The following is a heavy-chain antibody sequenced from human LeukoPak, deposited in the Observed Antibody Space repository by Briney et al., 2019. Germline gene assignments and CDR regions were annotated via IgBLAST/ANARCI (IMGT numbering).Heavy chain of an antibody. Sequence: SETLSLTCTVSGGSVSSSRYYWSWIRQPPGKGLEWIGYIYYSGSTNYNPSLKSRVTISVDTSKNQFSLKLSSVTAADTAVYYCARATTVDYAFDIWGQGTMVTVSS. J-gene: IGHJ3*02. D-gene: IGHD4-17*01. CDR1: GGSVSSSRYY. CDR2: IYYSGST. CDR3: ARATTVDYAFDI. V-gene: IGHV4-61*01.